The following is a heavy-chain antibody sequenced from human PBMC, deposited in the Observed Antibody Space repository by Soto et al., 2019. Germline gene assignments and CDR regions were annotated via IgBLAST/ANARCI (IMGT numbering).Heavy chain of an antibody. D-gene: IGHD3-16*01. Sequence: PSETLSLTCTVSGGSISSSSYYWGWIRQPPGKGLEWIGSIYYSGSTYYNPSLKSRVTISVDTSKNQFSLKLSSVTAADTAMYYCARDDLFILGYWGQGTLVTVSS. V-gene: IGHV4-39*02. CDR3: ARDDLFILGY. J-gene: IGHJ4*02. CDR1: GGSISSSSYY. CDR2: IYYSGST.